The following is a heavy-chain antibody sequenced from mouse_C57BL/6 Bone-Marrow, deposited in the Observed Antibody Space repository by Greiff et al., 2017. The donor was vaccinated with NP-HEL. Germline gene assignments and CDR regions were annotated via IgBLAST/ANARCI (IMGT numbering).Heavy chain of an antibody. CDR2: IHPNSGST. D-gene: IGHD2-3*01. CDR1: GYTFTSYW. J-gene: IGHJ4*01. CDR3: ARDGYFYAMDY. Sequence: QVQLQQPGAELVKPGASVKLSCKASGYTFTSYWMHWVKQRPGQGLEWIGMIHPNSGSTNYNEKFKSKATLTVDKSSSTAYMQICSLTSEDSAFFYCARDGYFYAMDYWGQGTSVTVSS. V-gene: IGHV1-64*01.